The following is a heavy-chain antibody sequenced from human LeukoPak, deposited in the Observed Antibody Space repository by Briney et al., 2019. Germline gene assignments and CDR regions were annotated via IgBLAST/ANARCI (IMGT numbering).Heavy chain of an antibody. V-gene: IGHV4-39*07. CDR1: GGSISSSSYY. Sequence: SETLSLTCTVSGGSISSSSYYWAWLRQPPGKGLEWIGSLYYGGNTYYNPSLKSRVTISVDTSKNQFSLKLSSVTAADTAVYYCARVTDMTTVTTSVSAFDIWGQGTMVTVSS. D-gene: IGHD4-17*01. CDR3: ARVTDMTTVTTSVSAFDI. J-gene: IGHJ3*02. CDR2: LYYGGNT.